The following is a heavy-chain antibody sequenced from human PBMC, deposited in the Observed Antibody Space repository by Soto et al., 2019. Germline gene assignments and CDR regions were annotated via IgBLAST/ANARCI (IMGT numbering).Heavy chain of an antibody. J-gene: IGHJ4*02. V-gene: IGHV3-23*01. Sequence: PGESLSLSCADSGFPFSTYTLSWVRQAPGKGLEWVSAISANGQGIYYADSVRGRFTISRDNSKNTIFLHMDSLRAEDTAVYYCGKDRNYPRDQFHYWGQGTLVTVSS. CDR3: GKDRNYPRDQFHY. CDR1: GFPFSTYT. CDR2: ISANGQGI. D-gene: IGHD1-7*01.